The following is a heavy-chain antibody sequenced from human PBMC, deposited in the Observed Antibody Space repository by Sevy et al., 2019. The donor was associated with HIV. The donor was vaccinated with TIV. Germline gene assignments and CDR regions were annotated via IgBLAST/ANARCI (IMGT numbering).Heavy chain of an antibody. CDR1: GFTFSNAW. CDR2: IKSKTDGGTT. D-gene: IGHD2-2*01. CDR3: TTDGSAAHSDGMDV. J-gene: IGHJ6*02. V-gene: IGHV3-15*07. Sequence: GGSLRLSCSASGFTFSNAWMNWVRQAPGKGLEWVGRIKSKTDGGTTDYAAPVKGRFTISRDDSKNTLYLQMNSLKTEDTAVYYCTTDGSAAHSDGMDVWGQGTTVTVSS.